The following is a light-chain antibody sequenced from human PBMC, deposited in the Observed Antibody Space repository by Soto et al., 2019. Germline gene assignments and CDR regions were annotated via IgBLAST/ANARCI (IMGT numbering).Light chain of an antibody. V-gene: IGKV3-15*01. CDR1: QSVSSN. Sequence: EIVMTQSPATLSVSPGDRATLSCRASQSVSSNLAWYQQRPGQAPRLLIYGASTRATGIPARFSGSGSGTEFTLTISSLQSEDFAVYYCQQYGSSPLTFGQGTRLEIK. J-gene: IGKJ5*01. CDR3: QQYGSSPLT. CDR2: GAS.